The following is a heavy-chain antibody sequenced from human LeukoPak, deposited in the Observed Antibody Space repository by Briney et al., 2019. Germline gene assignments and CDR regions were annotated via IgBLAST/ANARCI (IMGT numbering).Heavy chain of an antibody. CDR1: GDSVSSNSVA. J-gene: IGHJ4*02. CDR2: TYYRSKWYN. Sequence: SQTLSLTCAISGDSVSSNSVAWNWIRESPSRGLEWLGRTYYRSKWYNDYAVSVRGRIAVNPDTSKNQFSLQLNSVTPEDTAVYYWERDRGSPFPFDFGAQEPLFTVPS. V-gene: IGHV6-1*01. D-gene: IGHD1-26*01. CDR3: ERDRGSPFPFDF.